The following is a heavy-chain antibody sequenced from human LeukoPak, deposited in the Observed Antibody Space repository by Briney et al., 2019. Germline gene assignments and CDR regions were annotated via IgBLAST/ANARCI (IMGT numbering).Heavy chain of an antibody. CDR2: ISWDGVST. D-gene: IGHD1-26*01. J-gene: IGHJ4*02. V-gene: IGHV3-43*01. CDR3: AKDGGSGATRPIDF. CDR1: GFTFDDYT. Sequence: PGRSLRLSCAASGFTFDDYTMHWVRQAPGKGLEWVSLISWDGVSTYYADSVKGRFTISRDNSKNSLYLQLNSLRTEDTAFYYCAKDGGSGATRPIDFWGQGTLVTVSS.